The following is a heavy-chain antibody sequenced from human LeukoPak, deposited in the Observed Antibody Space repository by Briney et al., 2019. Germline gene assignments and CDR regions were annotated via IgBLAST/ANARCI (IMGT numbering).Heavy chain of an antibody. V-gene: IGHV4-61*02. CDR1: GGSISSGSYY. D-gene: IGHD4-23*01. CDR2: IYTSGST. J-gene: IGHJ3*02. CDR3: ARGPPTVVTPGAFDI. Sequence: PSETLSLTCTVSGGSISSGSYYWSWIRQPAGKGLEWIGRIYTSGSTNYNPSLKSQVTISVDTSKNQFSLKLSSVTAADTAVYYCARGPPTVVTPGAFDIWGQGTMVTVSS.